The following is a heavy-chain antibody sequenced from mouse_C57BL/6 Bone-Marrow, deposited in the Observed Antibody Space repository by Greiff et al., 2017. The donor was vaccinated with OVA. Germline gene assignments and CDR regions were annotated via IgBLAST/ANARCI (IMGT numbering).Heavy chain of an antibody. J-gene: IGHJ2*01. CDR1: GYTFTSYW. V-gene: IGHV1-72*01. CDR3: AREGWLPLDY. Sequence: QVQLQQPGAELVKPGASVKLSCKASGYTFTSYWMHWVKQRPGRGLEWIGRIDPNSGGTKYNEKFKSKATLTVDKPSSTAYMQISSLTSEDSAVYYCAREGWLPLDYWGQGTTLTVSS. CDR2: IDPNSGGT. D-gene: IGHD2-3*01.